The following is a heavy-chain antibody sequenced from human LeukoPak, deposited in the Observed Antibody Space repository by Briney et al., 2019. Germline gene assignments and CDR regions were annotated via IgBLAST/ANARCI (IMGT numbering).Heavy chain of an antibody. CDR2: TVPDTGGV. V-gene: IGHV1-2*02. D-gene: IGHD2-15*01. CDR3: ATEDKYCSGGNCGKF. J-gene: IGHJ4*02. Sequence: VASVKVSCKTSGYTFTNYYVHWVRQAPGQGLEWMGYTVPDTGGVDYDQRFQGRVAMTRDKSISTVYMELTSLKSDDTAVYYCATEDKYCSGGNCGKFWGQGTLVTVSS. CDR1: GYTFTNYY.